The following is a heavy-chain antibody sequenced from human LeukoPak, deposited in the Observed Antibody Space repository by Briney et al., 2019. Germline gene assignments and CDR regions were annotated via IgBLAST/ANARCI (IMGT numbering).Heavy chain of an antibody. CDR1: VGSLSGYY. CDR2: INHSGSN. V-gene: IGHV4-34*01. CDR3: ARELYYYDSSGPFAY. Sequence: KPSETLSLTCSIHVGSLSGYYWGWSRQPRAKVQEWNGEINHSGSNNYNPSHTRRVTISVDTSKTQFSLELSSVTAADTAVYYCARELYYYDSSGPFAYWGQGTLVTVSS. D-gene: IGHD3-22*01. J-gene: IGHJ4*02.